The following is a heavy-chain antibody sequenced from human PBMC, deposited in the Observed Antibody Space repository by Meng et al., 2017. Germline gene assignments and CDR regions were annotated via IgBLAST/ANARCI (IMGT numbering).Heavy chain of an antibody. Sequence: GGGLVQSGVSLRLSCTASGFTFRNYWMHWVRQAPGKGLVWVSRIKPEGPMTVYADSVKGRFTISRDNAKNTLYLQMNSLRSADTAVYYCARSDWFDPWGQGTVVTVSS. V-gene: IGHV3-74*01. CDR2: IKPEGPMT. CDR3: ARSDWFDP. J-gene: IGHJ5*02. CDR1: GFTFRNYW.